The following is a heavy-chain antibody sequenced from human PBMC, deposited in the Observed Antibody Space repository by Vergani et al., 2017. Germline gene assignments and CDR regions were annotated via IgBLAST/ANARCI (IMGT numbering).Heavy chain of an antibody. J-gene: IGHJ4*02. D-gene: IGHD1-26*01. Sequence: QVQLVQSGAEVKKPGASVKVSCKASGYPFTSDDINWVRKATGQGLEWMGWMNPISGNTGYAQNLQGRLTITRDTSVKTAYMEMSSLTSEDMAVYYCARDHQGPTTLDYWGQGSLVTVSS. CDR2: MNPISGNT. CDR3: ARDHQGPTTLDY. CDR1: GYPFTSDD. V-gene: IGHV1-8*03.